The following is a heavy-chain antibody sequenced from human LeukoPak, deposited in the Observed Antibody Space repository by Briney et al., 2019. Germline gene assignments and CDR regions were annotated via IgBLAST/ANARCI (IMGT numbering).Heavy chain of an antibody. D-gene: IGHD3-10*01. V-gene: IGHV3-23*01. J-gene: IGHJ6*02. CDR1: GFTFSSYA. Sequence: GGSLRLSCAASGFTFSSYAMSWVRQAPGKGLEWVSAISGGGGSTYYADSVKGRFTISRDNSKNTLYLQMHSLRAEDTAVYYCAKVSQYGSGSYYYYYGMDVWGQGTTVTVSS. CDR3: AKVSQYGSGSYYYYYGMDV. CDR2: ISGGGGST.